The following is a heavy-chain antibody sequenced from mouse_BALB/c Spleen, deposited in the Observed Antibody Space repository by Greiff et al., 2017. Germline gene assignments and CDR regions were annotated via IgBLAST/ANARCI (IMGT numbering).Heavy chain of an antibody. Sequence: QVQLQQSGAELVRPGSSVKISCKASGYAFSSYWMNWVKQRPGQGLEWIGQIYPGDGDTNYNGKFKGKATLTADKSSSTAYMQLSSLTSEDSAVYFCARTGMGRRDFDVWGAGTTVTVSS. V-gene: IGHV1-80*01. D-gene: IGHD4-1*01. CDR3: ARTGMGRRDFDV. CDR2: IYPGDGDT. CDR1: GYAFSSYW. J-gene: IGHJ1*01.